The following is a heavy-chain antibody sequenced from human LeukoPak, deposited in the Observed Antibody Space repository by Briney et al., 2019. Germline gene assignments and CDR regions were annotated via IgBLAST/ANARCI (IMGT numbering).Heavy chain of an antibody. D-gene: IGHD6-19*01. CDR3: ARPLASGWYSWFDP. J-gene: IGHJ5*02. V-gene: IGHV4-39*01. CDR1: GDSISSGSYS. CDR2: IHYSGST. Sequence: PSETLSLTCTVSGDSISSGSYSWGWIRQPPGKGLEWIVSIHYSGSTYYNPSLNSRVTISVDTPKNQFSLKLSSVTAADTAVYYCARPLASGWYSWFDPWGQGTLVTVSS.